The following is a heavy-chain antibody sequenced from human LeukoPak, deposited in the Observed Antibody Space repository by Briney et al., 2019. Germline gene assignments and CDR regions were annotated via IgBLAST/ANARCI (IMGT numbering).Heavy chain of an antibody. V-gene: IGHV1-18*01. CDR2: SNPHKSNT. J-gene: IGHJ6*04. Sequence: GASVKVSCKASGYSFSAYGFNWVRLAPGPGLEWMASSNPHKSNTQYAQKFQGRVTMTTDTSTSTAYMELRSLRSDDTAIYYSARRKYDVDYNGIDVWGKGTTVTVAS. CDR1: GYSFSAYG. D-gene: IGHD3-16*01. CDR3: ARRKYDVDYNGIDV.